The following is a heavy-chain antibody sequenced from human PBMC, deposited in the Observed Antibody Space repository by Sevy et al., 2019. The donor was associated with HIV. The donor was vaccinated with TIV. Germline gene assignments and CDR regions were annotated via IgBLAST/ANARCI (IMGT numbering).Heavy chain of an antibody. D-gene: IGHD3-22*01. Sequence: ASVKVSCKASGYTFTSYGISWVRQAPGQGLEWMGWISAYNGNTNYAQKLQGRVTMTTDTSTSTAYMELRSLRSDDTAVYYCAREGYYDSSALGWEIDYWGQGTLVTVSS. J-gene: IGHJ4*02. CDR1: GYTFTSYG. CDR3: AREGYYDSSALGWEIDY. V-gene: IGHV1-18*01. CDR2: ISAYNGNT.